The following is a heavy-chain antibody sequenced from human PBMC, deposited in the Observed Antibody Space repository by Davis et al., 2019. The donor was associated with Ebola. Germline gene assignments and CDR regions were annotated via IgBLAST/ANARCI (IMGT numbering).Heavy chain of an antibody. D-gene: IGHD3-16*01. Sequence: GGSLRLSCAASGFPFISYSMNWVRQAPGKGLEWFSAISGSGGSTYYADSVKGRFTISRDNSKNTLYLQMNSLRAEDTAVYYCARATGGDYWGQGTLVTVSS. CDR1: GFPFISYS. CDR3: ARATGGDY. CDR2: ISGSGGST. V-gene: IGHV3-23*01. J-gene: IGHJ4*02.